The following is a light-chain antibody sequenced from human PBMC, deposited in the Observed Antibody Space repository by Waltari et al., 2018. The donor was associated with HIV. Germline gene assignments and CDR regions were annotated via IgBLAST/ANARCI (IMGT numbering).Light chain of an antibody. CDR2: DAS. CDR3: QQYGSSPRT. J-gene: IGKJ2*01. CDR1: QSVSSSF. V-gene: IGKV3D-20*01. Sequence: EIVLTQSPALLSLSTGERATLSCEASQSVSSSFLVWYQQKPGLSPRLLIYDASSRATGISDRFSGSGSGTDFILTISRLEPEDFAVDYCQQYGSSPRTFGQGTKLEIK.